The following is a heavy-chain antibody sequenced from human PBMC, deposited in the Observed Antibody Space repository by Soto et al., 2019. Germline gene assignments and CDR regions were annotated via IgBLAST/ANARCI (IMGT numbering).Heavy chain of an antibody. CDR3: AREGSAYYDFWSGYYPNNDY. Sequence: GASVKVSCKASGYTFTSYGISWVRQAPGQGLEWMGWISAYNGNTNYAQKLKGRVTMTTDTSTSTAYMELRSLRSDDTAVYYCAREGSAYYDFWSGYYPNNDYWGQGTLVTVSS. D-gene: IGHD3-3*01. J-gene: IGHJ4*02. CDR2: ISAYNGNT. CDR1: GYTFTSYG. V-gene: IGHV1-18*01.